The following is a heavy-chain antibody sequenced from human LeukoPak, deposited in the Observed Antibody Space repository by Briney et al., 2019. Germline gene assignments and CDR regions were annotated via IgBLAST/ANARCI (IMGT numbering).Heavy chain of an antibody. CDR2: IYHSGST. V-gene: IGHV4-30-4*01. J-gene: IGHJ6*04. Sequence: SQTLSLTCTVSGGSISSGEYYWSWIRQPPGKGLEWIGNIYHSGSTYYNPSLQSRVTISVDTSKNQFSLKRSSVTAADTAVYYCARDRKSRKGSVFSSSYNYYYYDMDVWGKGTTVTVSS. CDR1: GGSISSGEYY. CDR3: ARDRKSRKGSVFSSSYNYYYYDMDV. D-gene: IGHD1-26*01.